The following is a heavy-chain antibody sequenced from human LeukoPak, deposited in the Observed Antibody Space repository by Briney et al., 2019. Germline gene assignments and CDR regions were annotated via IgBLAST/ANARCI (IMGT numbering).Heavy chain of an antibody. V-gene: IGHV1-69*05. Sequence: SVKVSCKASGGTFSSYAISWVRQAPGQGLEWMGGIIPIFGTANYAQKLQGRVTMTTDTSTSTAYMELRSLRSDDTAVYYCSSGDYVSSFYFDYWGQGTLVTVSS. CDR1: GGTFSSYA. CDR3: SSGDYVSSFYFDY. D-gene: IGHD4-17*01. CDR2: IIPIFGTA. J-gene: IGHJ4*02.